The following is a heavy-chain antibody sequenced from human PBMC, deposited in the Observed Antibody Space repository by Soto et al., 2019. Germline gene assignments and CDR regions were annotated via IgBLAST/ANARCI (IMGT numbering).Heavy chain of an antibody. CDR2: IYYSGST. Sequence: SETLCLTCTVSGSSINSYYWSWIRHPPGKGLEWIGDIYYSGSTNYNPSLKSRVTISVDTSKNQFSLKLSSVTAADTAVYYCASLWNYYDSSGTDYWGQGTLVTVS. CDR3: ASLWNYYDSSGTDY. J-gene: IGHJ4*02. CDR1: GSSINSYY. V-gene: IGHV4-59*08. D-gene: IGHD3-22*01.